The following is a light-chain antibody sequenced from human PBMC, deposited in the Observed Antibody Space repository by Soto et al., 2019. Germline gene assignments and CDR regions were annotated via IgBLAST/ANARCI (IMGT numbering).Light chain of an antibody. CDR2: TNS. V-gene: IGLV1-44*01. J-gene: IGLJ1*01. CDR1: SSHIGGRS. CDR3: AAWDYSLSAYV. Sequence: QSVLTHPPSASWTPGQRFTISCSGSSSHIGGRSVNWYQHLPGTAPKLLIYTNSRRPSGVPDRFSGSKSGTSASLTISGPQSEDEAFYYCAAWDYSLSAYVFGTGTKVTVL.